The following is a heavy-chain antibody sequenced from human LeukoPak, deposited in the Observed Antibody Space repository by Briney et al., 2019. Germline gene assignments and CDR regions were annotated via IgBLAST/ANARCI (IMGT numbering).Heavy chain of an antibody. CDR1: GGTFSSYA. Sequence: SVKVSCKASGGTFSSYAISWVRQAPGQGLEWMGGIIPIFGTANHAQKFQGRVTITTDESTSTAYMELSSLRSEDTAVYYCARDRVDYPPSWGQGTLVTVSS. J-gene: IGHJ5*02. CDR3: ARDRVDYPPS. CDR2: IIPIFGTA. V-gene: IGHV1-69*05. D-gene: IGHD4-11*01.